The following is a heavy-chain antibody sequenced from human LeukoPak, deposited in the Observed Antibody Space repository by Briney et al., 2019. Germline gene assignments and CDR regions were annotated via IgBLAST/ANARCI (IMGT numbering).Heavy chain of an antibody. CDR3: ARYCSSTSCYISAFDI. CDR2: IYYSGST. D-gene: IGHD2-2*02. V-gene: IGHV4-61*01. J-gene: IGHJ3*02. CDR1: GGSVSSGSYY. Sequence: SETLSLTCTVSGGSVSSGSYYWRWIRQPPGKGLEWIGYIYYSGSTNYNPSLKSRVTISVDTSKNQFSLKLSSVTAADTAVYYCARYCSSTSCYISAFDIWGQGTMVTVSS.